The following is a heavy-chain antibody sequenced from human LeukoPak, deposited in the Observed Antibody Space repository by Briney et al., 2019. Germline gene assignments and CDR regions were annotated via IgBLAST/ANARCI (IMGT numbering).Heavy chain of an antibody. CDR2: IYYSGST. J-gene: IGHJ4*02. CDR3: ARHVAVYDYVWGRTYYFDY. CDR1: GGSISSYY. V-gene: IGHV4-59*08. Sequence: SETLSLTCTVSGGSISSYYWSWIRQPPGKGLEWIGYIYYSGSTNYNPSLKSRVTISVDTSKNQFSLKLSSVTAADTAVYYCARHVAVYDYVWGRTYYFDYWGQGTLVTVSS. D-gene: IGHD3-16*01.